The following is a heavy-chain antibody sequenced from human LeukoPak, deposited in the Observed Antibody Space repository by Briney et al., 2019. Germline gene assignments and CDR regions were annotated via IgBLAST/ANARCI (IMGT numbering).Heavy chain of an antibody. CDR1: GGSISSYY. V-gene: IGHV4-59*01. D-gene: IGHD1-14*01. J-gene: IGHJ4*02. Sequence: SQTLSLTCTVSGGSISSYYWSWIRQPPGKGLEWIGYIYYSGSTNYNPSLKSRVTISVDTSKNQFSLKLSSMTTADTAVYYCARDFRNLLDYWGQGTLVTVSS. CDR2: IYYSGST. CDR3: ARDFRNLLDY.